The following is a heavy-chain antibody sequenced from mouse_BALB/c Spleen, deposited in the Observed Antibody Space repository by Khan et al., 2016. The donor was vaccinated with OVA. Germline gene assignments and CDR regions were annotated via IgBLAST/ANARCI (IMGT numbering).Heavy chain of an antibody. CDR2: INPSNGYT. CDR1: GYTFTSYT. CDR3: VRDGAYHRNDGWFAY. J-gene: IGHJ3*01. Sequence: QVQLQQSGAELARPGASVKMSCKASGYTFTSYTIHWIKKRPGQGLEWIGYINPSNGYTNYNQKFKDKATLTTEKSSTTAYLQLSSLTSDDSAVYNCVRDGAYHRNDGWFAYRGQGTLVTVSA. D-gene: IGHD2-14*01. V-gene: IGHV1-4*01.